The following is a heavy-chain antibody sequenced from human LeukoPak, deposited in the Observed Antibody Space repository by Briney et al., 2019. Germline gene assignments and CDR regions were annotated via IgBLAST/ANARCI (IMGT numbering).Heavy chain of an antibody. CDR3: ASHRRVGYYDSSGYLAY. Sequence: GGSLRLSCAASGFTFSSYAMSWVRQAPGKGLEWVSAISGSGGSTYYADSVKGGFTISRDNSKNTLYLQMNSLRAEDTAVYYCASHRRVGYYDSSGYLAYWGQGTLVTVSS. CDR1: GFTFSSYA. J-gene: IGHJ4*02. CDR2: ISGSGGST. D-gene: IGHD3-22*01. V-gene: IGHV3-23*01.